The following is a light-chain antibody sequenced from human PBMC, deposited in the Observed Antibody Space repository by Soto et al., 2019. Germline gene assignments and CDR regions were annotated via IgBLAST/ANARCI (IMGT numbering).Light chain of an antibody. V-gene: IGLV2-8*01. CDR3: CSYAGRNVV. J-gene: IGLJ2*01. CDR2: AVN. Sequence: QSVLTQPPSASGSPGQSVTISCTGSRSDVGGNDLVSWYQQHPGKAPQLIISAVNKRPSGVPDRFSGSKSGNTASLTVSGLQAEDEADYYCCSYAGRNVVFGGGTKLTVL. CDR1: RSDVGGNDL.